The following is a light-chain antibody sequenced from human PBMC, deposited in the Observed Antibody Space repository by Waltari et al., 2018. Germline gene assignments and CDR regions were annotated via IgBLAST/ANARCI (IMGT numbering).Light chain of an antibody. CDR2: EVT. V-gene: IGLV2-18*02. Sequence: QSALTQPPSASGSPGQSVTIPCTGTSSDVGSFNRSSWYHPPPGTAPKLIIYEVTYRPSGVPDRFSGSRSGNTASLTISGLQAEDEADYYCSSFTNSNTWVFGGGTKLTVL. CDR3: SSFTNSNTWV. J-gene: IGLJ3*02. CDR1: SSDVGSFNR.